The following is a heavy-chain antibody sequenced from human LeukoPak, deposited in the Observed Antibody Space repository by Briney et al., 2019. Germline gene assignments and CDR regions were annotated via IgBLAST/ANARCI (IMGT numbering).Heavy chain of an antibody. CDR2: ISSNGGST. J-gene: IGHJ4*02. CDR1: GFTFSSYA. V-gene: IGHV3-64*01. D-gene: IGHD6-19*01. CDR3: VRWGVEAGMDF. Sequence: GGSLRLSCAASGFTFSSYAMHWVRQAPGKGVEYVSAISSNGGSTYYANSVKGRFTIHRENARKSMFLQMNSLGAEETAVYYCVRWGVEAGMDFWGQGTLVTVSS.